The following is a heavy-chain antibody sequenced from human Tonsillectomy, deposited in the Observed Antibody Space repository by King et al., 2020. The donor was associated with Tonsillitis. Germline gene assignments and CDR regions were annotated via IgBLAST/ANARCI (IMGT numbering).Heavy chain of an antibody. Sequence: VQLQQWGAGLLKPSETLSLSCAVYGGSFSGYYWSWIRQSPGKGLEWIGEINDTGTTKYNPSLKSRVTMSVDTSKNQFSLNLNSVTAADTAVYYCARDAGNPYNAESFHPWGQGTLVTVPS. CDR1: GGSFSGYY. CDR3: ARDAGNPYNAESFHP. D-gene: IGHD4-23*01. CDR2: INDTGTT. J-gene: IGHJ1*01. V-gene: IGHV4-34*01.